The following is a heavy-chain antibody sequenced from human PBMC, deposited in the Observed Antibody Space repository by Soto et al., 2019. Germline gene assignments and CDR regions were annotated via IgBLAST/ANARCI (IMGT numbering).Heavy chain of an antibody. Sequence: ASVKVSCKASGYTFTSYDINWVRQATGQGLEWMGWMNPNSGNTGYAQKFQGRVTMTRNTSISTAYMERSSLRSEDTAVYYCARDDHYYDSSGYYLSWFDPWGQGTLVTVSS. CDR1: GYTFTSYD. CDR3: ARDDHYYDSSGYYLSWFDP. D-gene: IGHD3-22*01. CDR2: MNPNSGNT. V-gene: IGHV1-8*01. J-gene: IGHJ5*02.